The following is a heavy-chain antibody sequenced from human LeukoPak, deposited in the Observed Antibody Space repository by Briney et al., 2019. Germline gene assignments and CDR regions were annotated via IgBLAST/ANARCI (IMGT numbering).Heavy chain of an antibody. CDR2: IKPDGSQT. V-gene: IGHV3-7*01. CDR3: ARGDYYYDGSTYFNDAFDI. D-gene: IGHD3-22*01. J-gene: IGHJ3*02. Sequence: GGSLRLSCAASGFTFFSYWMSWVRQAPGKGLEGVANIKPDGSQTYCVDSVKGRFTISRDNAKNSLYLQMSSLRAEDTAVYYCARGDYYYDGSTYFNDAFDIWGQGTMVTVSS. CDR1: GFTFFSYW.